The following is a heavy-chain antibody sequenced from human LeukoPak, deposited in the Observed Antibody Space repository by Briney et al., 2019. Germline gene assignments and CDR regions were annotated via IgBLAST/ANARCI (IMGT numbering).Heavy chain of an antibody. J-gene: IGHJ4*02. CDR3: ARYYYDSSGYYYQDY. CDR2: MNPNSGNT. D-gene: IGHD3-22*01. CDR1: GYTFTGYY. Sequence: ASVKVSCKASGYTFTGYYMHWVRQATGQGLEWMGWMNPNSGNTGYAQKFQGRVTITRNTSISTAYMELSSLRSEDTAVYYCARYYYDSSGYYYQDYWGQGTLVTVSS. V-gene: IGHV1-8*03.